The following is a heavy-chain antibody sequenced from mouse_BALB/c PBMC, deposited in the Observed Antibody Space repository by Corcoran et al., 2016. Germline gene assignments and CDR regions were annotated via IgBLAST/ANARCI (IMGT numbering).Heavy chain of an antibody. CDR3: AREPYAMDY. J-gene: IGHJ4*01. V-gene: IGHV9-3-1*01. CDR2: INTYTGEP. Sequence: QIELVQPGPELKMPGETVKISCKGSGYSFTNYDMNWVKQDPGKDLKWKGWINTYTGEPTYADDFKGRFAFSLETSASTAYLQINNLKNEDTATYFCAREPYAMDYWGQGPSVTVSS. CDR1: GYSFTNYD.